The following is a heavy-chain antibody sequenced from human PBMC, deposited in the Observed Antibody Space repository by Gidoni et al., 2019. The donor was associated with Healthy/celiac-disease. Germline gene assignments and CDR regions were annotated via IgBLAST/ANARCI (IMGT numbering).Heavy chain of an antibody. Sequence: QVQLVQSGAEVQKPGSSVKVSCKASGGTFSSYAISWVRQAPGQGLEWMGGIIPIFGTANYAQKFQGRVTITADESTSTAYMELSSLRSEDTAVYYCARGSAYYYDSSGYSHLDYWGQGTLVTVSS. V-gene: IGHV1-69*01. CDR1: GGTFSSYA. CDR3: ARGSAYYYDSSGYSHLDY. CDR2: IIPIFGTA. D-gene: IGHD3-22*01. J-gene: IGHJ4*02.